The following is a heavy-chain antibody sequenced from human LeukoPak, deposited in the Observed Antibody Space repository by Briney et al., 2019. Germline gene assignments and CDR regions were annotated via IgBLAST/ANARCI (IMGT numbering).Heavy chain of an antibody. CDR1: GVSITTTNW. V-gene: IGHV4-4*02. Sequence: SGTLSLTCAVSGVSITTTNWWSWVRQPPGKGLEWIGEVHLSGATNYNPSLESRVSMSIDKSKNHLSLEVTSVTAADTAIYYCTRESGAFSPFGFWGQGTLLTVSS. J-gene: IGHJ4*02. D-gene: IGHD1-26*01. CDR2: VHLSGAT. CDR3: TRESGAFSPFGF.